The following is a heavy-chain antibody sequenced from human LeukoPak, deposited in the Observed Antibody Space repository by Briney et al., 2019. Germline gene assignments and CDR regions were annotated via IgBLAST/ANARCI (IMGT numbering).Heavy chain of an antibody. Sequence: SGGSLRLSCAASGFTFSSYWMHWVRQAPGKGLEWVANIKQDGSEKYYVDSVKGRFTTSRDNAKNSLHLQMNSLRAEDTAVYYCARATRNSMVRGAPGYFDYWGQKTLVTVSS. D-gene: IGHD3-10*01. CDR1: GFTFSSYW. V-gene: IGHV3-7*01. CDR2: IKQDGSEK. J-gene: IGHJ4*02. CDR3: ARATRNSMVRGAPGYFDY.